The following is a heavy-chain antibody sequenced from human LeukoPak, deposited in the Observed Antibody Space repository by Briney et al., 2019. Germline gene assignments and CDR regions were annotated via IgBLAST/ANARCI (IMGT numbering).Heavy chain of an antibody. J-gene: IGHJ3*02. CDR1: GFIFSTYS. D-gene: IGHD6-19*01. CDR2: INWNGGST. Sequence: GGSLRLSCAASGFIFSTYSMTWVRQAPGKGLEWVSGINWNGGSTNYADSVKGRFTISRDNAKNSLYLQMNSLRAEDTALYYCAREMYSSGWLNAFDIWGQGTMVTVSS. V-gene: IGHV3-20*04. CDR3: AREMYSSGWLNAFDI.